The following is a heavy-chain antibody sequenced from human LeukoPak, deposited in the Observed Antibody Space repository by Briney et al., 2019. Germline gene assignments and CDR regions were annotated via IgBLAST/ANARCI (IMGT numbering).Heavy chain of an antibody. J-gene: IGHJ4*02. CDR1: GGSISSYY. V-gene: IGHV4-59*01. D-gene: IGHD2-15*01. CDR2: IYYSGST. CDR3: ARYSGYSEYYFDY. Sequence: SETLSLTCTVSGGSISSYYWSWIRQPPGEGLEWIGYIYYSGSTNYNPSLKSRVTISVDTSKNQFSLKLSSVTAADTAVYCCARYSGYSEYYFDYWGQGTLVTVSS.